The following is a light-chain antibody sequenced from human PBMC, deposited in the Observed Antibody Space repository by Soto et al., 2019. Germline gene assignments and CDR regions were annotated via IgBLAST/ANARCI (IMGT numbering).Light chain of an antibody. CDR1: QSISNF. CDR3: QQRKNWQVT. CDR2: KAS. V-gene: IGKV1-39*01. Sequence: DIQMTQSPSSLSASIGDKVAFTCRPSQSISNFLNWYQQKPGKAPKLLMYKASSLESGVPSKFSGSGSGTDFTLTISSLQPEDFAVYYCQQRKNWQVTFGQGTRLE. J-gene: IGKJ5*01.